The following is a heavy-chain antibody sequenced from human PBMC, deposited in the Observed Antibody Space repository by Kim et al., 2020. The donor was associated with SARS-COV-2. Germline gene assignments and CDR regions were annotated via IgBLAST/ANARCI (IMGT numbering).Heavy chain of an antibody. J-gene: IGHJ4*02. D-gene: IGHD3-10*01. V-gene: IGHV4-30-2*01. Sequence: SETLSLTCAVSGGSISSGGYSWSWIRQPPGKGLEWIGYIYHSGSTYYNPSLKSRVTISVDRSKNQFSLKLSSVTAADTAVYYCARDLGSYLDYWGQGTLVTVSS. CDR1: GGSISSGGYS. CDR2: IYHSGST. CDR3: ARDLGSYLDY.